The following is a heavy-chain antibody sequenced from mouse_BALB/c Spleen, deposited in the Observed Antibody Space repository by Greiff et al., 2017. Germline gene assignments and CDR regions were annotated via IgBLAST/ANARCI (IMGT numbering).Heavy chain of an antibody. CDR3: ARRGWLLPRYFDY. J-gene: IGHJ2*01. V-gene: IGHV5-6-3*01. D-gene: IGHD2-3*01. Sequence: EVKVVESGGGLVQPGGSLKLSCAASGFTFSSYGMSWVRQTPDKRLELVATINSNGGSTYYPDSVKGRFTISRDNAKNTLYLQMSSLKSEDTAMYYCARRGWLLPRYFDYWGQGTTLTVSS. CDR1: GFTFSSYG. CDR2: INSNGGST.